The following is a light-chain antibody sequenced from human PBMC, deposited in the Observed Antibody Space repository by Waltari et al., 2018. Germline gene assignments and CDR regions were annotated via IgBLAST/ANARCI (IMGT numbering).Light chain of an antibody. V-gene: IGLV2-14*03. Sequence: QSALTQPASVSGSLGQSITFAYTGINSGVGTYDYTSWYQQHPGKAPKLMIYDVTKRPSGIANRFSGSKSGNTASLTISGLQAEDEADYYCSSYTTSSTVYVFGTGTKVTVL. CDR2: DVT. CDR1: NSGVGTYDY. CDR3: SSYTTSSTVYV. J-gene: IGLJ1*01.